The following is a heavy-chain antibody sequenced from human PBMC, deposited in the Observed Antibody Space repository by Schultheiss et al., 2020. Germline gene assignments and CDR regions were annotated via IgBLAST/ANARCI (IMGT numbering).Heavy chain of an antibody. J-gene: IGHJ5*02. V-gene: IGHV3-23*01. CDR1: GFTFSSYG. CDR3: AKGPYGGQVT. Sequence: GESLKISCAASGFTFSSYGMHWVRQAPGKGLEWVSAISGSGGSTYYADSVKGRFTISRDNSKNTLYLQMNSLRAEDTAVYYCAKGPYGGQVTWGQGTLVTVSS. CDR2: ISGSGGST. D-gene: IGHD4-23*01.